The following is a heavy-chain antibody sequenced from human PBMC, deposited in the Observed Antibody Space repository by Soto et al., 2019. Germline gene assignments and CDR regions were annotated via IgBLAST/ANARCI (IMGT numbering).Heavy chain of an antibody. CDR1: GYSFTSYW. Sequence: PGESLKISCKGSGYSFTSYWISWVRQMPGKGLEWMGRIDPSDSYTNYSPSFQGHVTISADKSISTAYLQWSSLKASDTAMYYCARPFGSGSYHIPNYGMDVWGQGTTVTVSS. J-gene: IGHJ6*02. CDR3: ARPFGSGSYHIPNYGMDV. V-gene: IGHV5-10-1*01. CDR2: IDPSDSYT. D-gene: IGHD3-10*01.